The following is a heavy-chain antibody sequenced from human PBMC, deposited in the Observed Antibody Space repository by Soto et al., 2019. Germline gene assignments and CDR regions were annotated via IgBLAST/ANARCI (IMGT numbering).Heavy chain of an antibody. CDR1: GFTFSPYS. Sequence: PGGSLRLSCAVSGFTFSPYSMNWVRQAPGKGLEWISYISSGGDTIYYADSVRGRFTVSRDNTKNSLYLQMDSLRDEDTAVYYCARDRSTIYGVVTPIDYWGQGTLVTVS. V-gene: IGHV3-48*02. D-gene: IGHD3-3*01. J-gene: IGHJ4*02. CDR3: ARDRSTIYGVVTPIDY. CDR2: ISSGGDTI.